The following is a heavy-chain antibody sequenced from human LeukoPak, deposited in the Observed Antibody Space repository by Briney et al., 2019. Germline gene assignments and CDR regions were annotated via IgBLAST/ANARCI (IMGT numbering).Heavy chain of an antibody. CDR2: ISGSGGST. J-gene: IGHJ4*02. V-gene: IGHV3-23*01. Sequence: PGGSLRLSCAASGFTFSSYWMSWVRQAPGKGLEWVSAISGSGGSTYYADSVKGRFTIPRDNSKNTLYLQMNSLRAEDTAVYYCAKTIHWYYYGSGSFPYYFDYWGQGTLVTVSS. CDR3: AKTIHWYYYGSGSFPYYFDY. CDR1: GFTFSSYW. D-gene: IGHD3-10*01.